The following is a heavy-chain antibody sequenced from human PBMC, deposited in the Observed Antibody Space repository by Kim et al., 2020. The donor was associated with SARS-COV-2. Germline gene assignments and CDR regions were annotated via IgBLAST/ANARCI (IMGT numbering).Heavy chain of an antibody. CDR2: INGDGSDT. CDR1: GFTFSDFN. V-gene: IGHV3-74*01. D-gene: IGHD4-4*01. J-gene: IGHJ4*02. Sequence: GGSLRLSCAASGFTFSDFNMHWVRQAPGKGLIWVSRINGDGSDTRYADFAKGRFTISRDNAKNTLNLQMHSLRAEDTAVYYCARELDYILFDYWGQGALFSV. CDR3: ARELDYILFDY.